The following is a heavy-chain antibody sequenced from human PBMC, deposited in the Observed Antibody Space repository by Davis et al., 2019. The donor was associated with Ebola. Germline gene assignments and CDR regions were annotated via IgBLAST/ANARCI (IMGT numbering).Heavy chain of an antibody. CDR1: GFTFSSYA. V-gene: IGHV3-23*01. Sequence: PGGSLRLSCEASGFTFSSYAMSWVRQAPGKGLEWVSGLSSSGDKIYYADSVKGRFIISRDNSKNTLYLQMNSLRVDDTAVYFCARDGPNYDVDYWGQGTLVTVS. CDR2: LSSSGDKI. D-gene: IGHD3-22*01. J-gene: IGHJ4*02. CDR3: ARDGPNYDVDY.